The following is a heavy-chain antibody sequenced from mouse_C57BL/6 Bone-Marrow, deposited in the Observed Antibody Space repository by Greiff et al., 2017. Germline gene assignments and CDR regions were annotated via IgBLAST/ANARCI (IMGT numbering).Heavy chain of an antibody. CDR3: ARDCEAWFAY. CDR2: ISDGGSYT. Sequence: EVKLVESGGGLVKPGGSLKLSCAASGFTFSSYAMSWVRQTPEKRLEWVATISDGGSYTYYPDNVKGRFTISRDNAKNNLYLQMSHLKSEDTAMYYCARDCEAWFAYWGQGTLVTVSA. V-gene: IGHV5-4*01. CDR1: GFTFSSYA. J-gene: IGHJ3*01.